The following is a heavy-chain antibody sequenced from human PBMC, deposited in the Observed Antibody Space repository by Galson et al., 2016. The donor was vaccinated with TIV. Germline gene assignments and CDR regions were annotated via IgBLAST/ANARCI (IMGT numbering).Heavy chain of an antibody. V-gene: IGHV1-2*02. CDR3: ARVNWARAFDY. Sequence: SVKVSCKASGYIFINYYIHWVRQAPGQGLEWLGWFNPDSGATQYAQKFQGRVTMTRDTPNNTAYMELRRLISDDTAVYYCARVNWARAFDYWGQGTQVTVSS. CDR1: GYIFINYY. D-gene: IGHD7-27*01. CDR2: FNPDSGAT. J-gene: IGHJ4*02.